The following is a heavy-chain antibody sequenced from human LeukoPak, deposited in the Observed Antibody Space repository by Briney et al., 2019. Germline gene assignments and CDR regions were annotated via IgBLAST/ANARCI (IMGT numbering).Heavy chain of an antibody. CDR3: ARAVQLERRPPNWFDP. CDR2: IYYSGST. CDR1: GGSISSGDYY. Sequence: PSQTLSLTCTVSGGSISSGDYYWSWIRQPPGKGLEWIGYIYYSGSTNYNPSLKSRVTISVDTSKNQFSLKLSSVTAADTAVYYCARAVQLERRPPNWFDPWGQGTLVTVSS. J-gene: IGHJ5*02. D-gene: IGHD1-1*01. V-gene: IGHV4-61*08.